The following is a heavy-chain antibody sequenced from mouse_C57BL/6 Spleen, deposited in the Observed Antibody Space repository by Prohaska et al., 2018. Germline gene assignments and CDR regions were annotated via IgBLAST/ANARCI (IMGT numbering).Heavy chain of an antibody. V-gene: IGHV3-6*01. D-gene: IGHD4-1*01. CDR3: ARELGPYWYFDV. J-gene: IGHJ1*03. Sequence: DVQLQESGPGLVKPSQSLSLTCSVTGYSITSCYYWNWIRQFPGNKLEWMGYISYDGSNNYNPSLKNRISITRDTSKNQFFLKLNSVTTEDTATYYCARELGPYWYFDVWGTGTTVTVSS. CDR1: GYSITSCYY. CDR2: ISYDGSN.